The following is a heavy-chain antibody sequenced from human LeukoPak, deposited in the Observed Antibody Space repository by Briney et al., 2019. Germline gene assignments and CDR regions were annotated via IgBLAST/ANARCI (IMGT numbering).Heavy chain of an antibody. CDR2: INPSVGNT. D-gene: IGHD3-22*01. CDR1: GYTLTSYY. V-gene: IGHV1-46*01. CDR3: ARDSKARNYYDSSGGPYYFDY. J-gene: IGHJ4*02. Sequence: ASVKVSCKASGYTLTSYYMHWVRQAPGQGLEWMGIINPSVGNTSYAQKFQGRVTMTRDTSTSTVYMELSSLRSEDTAVYYCARDSKARNYYDSSGGPYYFDYWGQGTLVTVSS.